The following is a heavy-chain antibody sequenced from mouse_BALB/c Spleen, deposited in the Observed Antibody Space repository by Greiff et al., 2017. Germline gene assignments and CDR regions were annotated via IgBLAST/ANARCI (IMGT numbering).Heavy chain of an antibody. D-gene: IGHD1-1*01. V-gene: IGHV1-12*01. CDR2: IYPGNGDT. CDR3: ARDYGTSFAY. Sequence: LQQPGAELVKPGASVKMSCKASGYTFTSYNMHWVKQTPGQGLEWIGAIYPGNGDTSYNQKFKGKATLTADKSSSTAYMQLSSLTSEDSAVYYCARDYGTSFAYWGQGTLVTVSA. CDR1: GYTFTSYN. J-gene: IGHJ3*01.